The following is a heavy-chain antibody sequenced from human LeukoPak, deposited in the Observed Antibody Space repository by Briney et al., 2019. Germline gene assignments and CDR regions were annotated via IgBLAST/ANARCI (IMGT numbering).Heavy chain of an antibody. D-gene: IGHD6-13*01. J-gene: IGHJ4*02. Sequence: ASVKVSCKASGYTFTSYYMHWVRQAPGQGLEWMGIINPSGGSTSYAQKFQGRVTMTRNTSISTAYMELSSLRSEDTAVYYCARVGDSSSWYDLLIDYWGQGTLVTVSS. CDR3: ARVGDSSSWYDLLIDY. V-gene: IGHV1-46*01. CDR2: INPSGGST. CDR1: GYTFTSYY.